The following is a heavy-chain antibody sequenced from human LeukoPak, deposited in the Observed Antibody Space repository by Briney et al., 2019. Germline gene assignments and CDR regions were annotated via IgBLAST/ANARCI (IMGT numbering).Heavy chain of an antibody. CDR1: GDSISSGDYY. V-gene: IGHV4-61*02. D-gene: IGHD3-22*01. CDR2: ISSSGST. CDR3: ARGSGYYYVRPFDY. J-gene: IGHJ4*02. Sequence: PSQTLSLTCTVSGDSISSGDYYWSWIRQPAGKGLEWIGRISSSGSTNYNPSLKSRVTISVDTSKNQFSLILSSATAADTAVYYCARGSGYYYVRPFDYWGQGTLVTVSS.